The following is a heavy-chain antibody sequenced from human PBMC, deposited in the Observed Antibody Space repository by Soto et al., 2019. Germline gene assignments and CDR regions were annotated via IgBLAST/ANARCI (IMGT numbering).Heavy chain of an antibody. J-gene: IGHJ3*02. V-gene: IGHV1-2*04. CDR1: GYTFTGYY. CDR3: ARGALWFGELSIAFDI. CDR2: INPNSGGT. D-gene: IGHD3-10*01. Sequence: QVQLVQSGAEVKKPGASVKVSCKASGYTFTGYYMHWVRQAPGQGLEWMGWINPNSGGTNYAQKFQGCVTMTRDTSISTAYMELSRLRSDDTAVYYCARGALWFGELSIAFDIWGQGTMVTVSS.